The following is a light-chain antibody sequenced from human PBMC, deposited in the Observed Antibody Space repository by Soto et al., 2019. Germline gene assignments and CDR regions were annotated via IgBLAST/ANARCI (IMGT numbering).Light chain of an antibody. V-gene: IGKV1-5*03. CDR1: QSISSW. J-gene: IGKJ1*01. CDR3: QQYNSYPWT. CDR2: KAS. Sequence: DIKMTQSPSTLSASVGDRVTITCRASQSISSWLAWYQQKPGKAPKLLMYKASSLESGVPSRFSGSGSGTEFTLTISSLQPDDFATYHCQQYNSYPWTFGQGTKVEIK.